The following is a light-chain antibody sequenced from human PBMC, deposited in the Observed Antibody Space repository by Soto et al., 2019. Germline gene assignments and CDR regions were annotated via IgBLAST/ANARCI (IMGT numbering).Light chain of an antibody. CDR3: QQYNNWPLL. CDR1: QSVSSN. CDR2: GAS. Sequence: EIVMTQSPATLSVSPGERATLSCRASQSVSSNLAWYQQKPGQAPRLHIYGASTRATGIPARFSGSGSGTEFTLTISSLQSEDFAVYYCQQYNNWPLLFGPGTKVDI. J-gene: IGKJ3*01. V-gene: IGKV3-15*01.